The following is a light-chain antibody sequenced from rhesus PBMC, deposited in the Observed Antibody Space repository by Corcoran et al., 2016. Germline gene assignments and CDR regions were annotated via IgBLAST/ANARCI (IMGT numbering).Light chain of an antibody. Sequence: DIQMTQSPSSLSASVGDRVTITCRASQGITNDLAWYQQKPGETPKLLIYEASSLQSGIPSRFSGSGSGTDFTLTITSLRSEDFATYYCQHYYSTPYSFGQGTKVEIQ. CDR1: QGITND. CDR3: QHYYSTPYS. J-gene: IGKJ2*01. CDR2: EAS. V-gene: IGKV1-25*01.